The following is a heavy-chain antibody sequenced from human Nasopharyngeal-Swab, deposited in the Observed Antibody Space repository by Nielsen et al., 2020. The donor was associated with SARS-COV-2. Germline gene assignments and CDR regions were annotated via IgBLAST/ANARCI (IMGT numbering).Heavy chain of an antibody. J-gene: IGHJ3*02. V-gene: IGHV1-18*01. CDR2: ISAYNGNT. D-gene: IGHD2-15*01. CDR3: ASFSDSYNAFDI. Sequence: ASVKVSCKASGYTFTSYGISWVRQAPGQGLEWMGWISAYNGNTNYAQKLQGRVTMTTDTSTSTAYMELRSLGSDDTAVYYCASFSDSYNAFDIWGQGTMVTVSS. CDR1: GYTFTSYG.